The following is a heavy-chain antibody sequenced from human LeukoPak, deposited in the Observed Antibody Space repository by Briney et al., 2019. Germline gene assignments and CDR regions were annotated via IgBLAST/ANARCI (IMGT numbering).Heavy chain of an antibody. Sequence: PSETLSLTCAVSGGSISSGGYYWGWIRQPPGKGLEWIGSVYYDGTSYSNPSLKSRVAVFVDTSRDQFSLDLSFVTAADTALYYCVRHISTNTGYFDSCGQGTLVSVSS. V-gene: IGHV4-39*01. CDR2: VYYDGTS. D-gene: IGHD5-24*01. CDR3: VRHISTNTGYFDS. CDR1: GGSISSGGYY. J-gene: IGHJ4*02.